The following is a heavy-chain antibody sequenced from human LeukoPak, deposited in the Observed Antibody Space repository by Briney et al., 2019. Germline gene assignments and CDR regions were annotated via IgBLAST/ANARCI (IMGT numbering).Heavy chain of an antibody. CDR3: ARDPVAGTTTFDY. CDR1: GFTFSSYW. V-gene: IGHV3-7*01. J-gene: IGHJ4*02. Sequence: GGSLRLSCAASGFTFSSYWMSWVRQAPGKGLEWVANIKQDGSEKSYVDSVKGRFTISRDNAKNSLYLQMNSLRAEDPAVYYCARDPVAGTTTFDYWGQGTLVTVSS. D-gene: IGHD1-7*01. CDR2: IKQDGSEK.